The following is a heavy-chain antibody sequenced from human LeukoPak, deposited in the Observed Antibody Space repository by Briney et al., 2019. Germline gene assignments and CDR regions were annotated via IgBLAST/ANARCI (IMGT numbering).Heavy chain of an antibody. V-gene: IGHV4-59*01. CDR1: GGSISSYY. J-gene: IGHJ4*02. D-gene: IGHD2-21*02. Sequence: PSETLSLTCTVSGGSISSYYWSWIRQPPGKGLEWIGYINYSGSTNYNPSLKSRVTISVDTSKNQFSLKLSSVTAADTAVYYCARDSSYCGGDCYSFDYWGQGTLVTVSS. CDR2: INYSGST. CDR3: ARDSSYCGGDCYSFDY.